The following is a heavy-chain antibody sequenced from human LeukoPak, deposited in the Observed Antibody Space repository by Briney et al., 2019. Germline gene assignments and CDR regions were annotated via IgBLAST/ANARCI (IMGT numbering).Heavy chain of an antibody. D-gene: IGHD3-9*01. CDR3: AREDNTYYDILTGYSLGFYYYYYMDV. CDR1: GGSISSYY. Sequence: SETLSLTCTVSGGSISSYYWSWIRQPAGKGLEWIGRIYTSGSTNYNPFLKSRVTMSVDTSKNQFSLKLSSVTAADTAVYYCAREDNTYYDILTGYSLGFYYYYYMDVWGKGTTVTISS. V-gene: IGHV4-4*07. CDR2: IYTSGST. J-gene: IGHJ6*03.